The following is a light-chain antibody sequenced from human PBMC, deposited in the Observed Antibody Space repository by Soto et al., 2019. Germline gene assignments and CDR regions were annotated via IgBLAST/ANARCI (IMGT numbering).Light chain of an antibody. Sequence: SALAQPASVSGSPGQSITISCTGTSSDVGGYNYVSWYQQHPGKAPKLMIYEVGNRPSGVSDRFSGSKSDNTASLTISGLQAEDEADYYCTSYTSSSTPVFGTGTKVTVL. CDR3: TSYTSSSTPV. CDR1: SSDVGGYNY. CDR2: EVG. J-gene: IGLJ1*01. V-gene: IGLV2-14*01.